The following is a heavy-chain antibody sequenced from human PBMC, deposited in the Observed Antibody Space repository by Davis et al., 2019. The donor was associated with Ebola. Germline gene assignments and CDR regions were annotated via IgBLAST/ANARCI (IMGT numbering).Heavy chain of an antibody. V-gene: IGHV4-59*08. CDR2: IYSVST. CDR1: GGSIRRNY. D-gene: IGHD5-24*01. CDR3: ARRTRSAMSTIFHDAFDI. J-gene: IGHJ3*02. Sequence: SDTLSLTCPLPGGSIRRNYWSWIRQSPGKRLEWIGYIYSVSTNYSPPLKRRVSISKDTSKNQFSLKVHSVTAADTAVYYCARRTRSAMSTIFHDAFDIWGQGTMVTVSS.